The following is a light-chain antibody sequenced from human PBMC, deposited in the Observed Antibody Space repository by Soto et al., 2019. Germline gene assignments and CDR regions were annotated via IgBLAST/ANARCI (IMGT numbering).Light chain of an antibody. CDR2: AAS. CDR1: QSVGGY. CDR3: QQSHIFPHT. V-gene: IGKV1-39*01. J-gene: IGKJ2*01. Sequence: DIQMTQSPSSLSASVGDRVTITCRASQSVGGYLNWYQQKPGKAPKLLIYAASSLLSGVPPRFGGSGSGTAFTLTISSLQPEDCAIYYCQQSHIFPHTFGQGTNLEI.